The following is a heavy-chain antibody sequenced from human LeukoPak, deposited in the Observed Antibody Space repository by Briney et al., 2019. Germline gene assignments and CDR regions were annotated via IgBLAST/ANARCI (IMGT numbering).Heavy chain of an antibody. D-gene: IGHD3-22*01. CDR2: ISRSGSTR. CDR3: ARGHRSVDDSRGYFLVYYYYYMDV. CDR1: GFTFSSYE. J-gene: IGHJ6*03. V-gene: IGHV3-48*03. Sequence: PGGSLRLSCAASGFTFSSYEMNWVRQAPGKGLEWVSYISRSGSTRYYADSVKGRFTISRDNAKISLNLQMNILRAEDTAGYSCARGHRSVDDSRGYFLVYYYYYMDVWGKGTTVSISS.